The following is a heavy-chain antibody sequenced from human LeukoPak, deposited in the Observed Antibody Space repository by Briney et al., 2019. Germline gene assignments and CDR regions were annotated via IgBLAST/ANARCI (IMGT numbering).Heavy chain of an antibody. Sequence: GRSLRLSCAASGFTFSSYGIHWVRQAPGKGLEWVAVISYDGSNKYYADSVKGRFTISRDNSKNTLYLQMNSLRAEDTAVYYCASTPSVTTTGDYWGQGTLVTVSS. J-gene: IGHJ4*02. CDR2: ISYDGSNK. CDR1: GFTFSSYG. D-gene: IGHD4-17*01. CDR3: ASTPSVTTTGDY. V-gene: IGHV3-30*03.